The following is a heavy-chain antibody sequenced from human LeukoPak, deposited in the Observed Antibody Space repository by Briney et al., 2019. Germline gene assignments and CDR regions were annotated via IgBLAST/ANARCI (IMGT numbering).Heavy chain of an antibody. V-gene: IGHV1-24*01. D-gene: IGHD3-3*01. J-gene: IGHJ4*02. CDR2: FVPEHGET. Sequence: ASVKVSCKVSGHTLSELSMDWVRQAPGKGLEWVGNFVPEHGETRHAQKFQGRVTMTKDTSTETVYMELSSLKSDDTAIYYCTMKLRFLEWLPPGDYWGQGSLVTVSS. CDR1: GHTLSELS. CDR3: TMKLRFLEWLPPGDY.